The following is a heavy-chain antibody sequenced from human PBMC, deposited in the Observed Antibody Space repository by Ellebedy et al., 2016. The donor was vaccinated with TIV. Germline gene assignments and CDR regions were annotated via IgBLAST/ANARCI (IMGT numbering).Heavy chain of an antibody. Sequence: SETLSLTXAVYGGSFSGYYWSWIRQPPGKGLEWIGEINHSGSTNYNPSLKSRVTISVDTSKNQFSLKLSSVTAADTAVYYCASPYYYDSSGYFPFGYWGQGTLVTVSS. V-gene: IGHV4-34*01. CDR3: ASPYYYDSSGYFPFGY. CDR1: GGSFSGYY. D-gene: IGHD3-22*01. J-gene: IGHJ4*02. CDR2: INHSGST.